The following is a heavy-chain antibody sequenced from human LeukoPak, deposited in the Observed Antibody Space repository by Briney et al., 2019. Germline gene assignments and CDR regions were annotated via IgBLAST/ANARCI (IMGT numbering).Heavy chain of an antibody. CDR3: ATGAYSGIYSYYLDQ. D-gene: IGHD1-26*01. Sequence: ASVTLSSTLSGYTLTELFMDWVRPAPGKGLGWMGGFDTGDGDTIYAQKFQGRVTMTEDTSTDTAYMDLSSRRSEDTAVYYCATGAYSGIYSYYLDQWGQGTVVSVSS. CDR1: GYTLTELF. V-gene: IGHV1-24*01. J-gene: IGHJ4*02. CDR2: FDTGDGDT.